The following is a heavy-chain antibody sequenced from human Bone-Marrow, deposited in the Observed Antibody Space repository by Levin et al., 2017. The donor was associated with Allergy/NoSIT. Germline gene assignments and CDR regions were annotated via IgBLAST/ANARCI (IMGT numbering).Heavy chain of an antibody. CDR2: IGNSGGNM. CDR3: VKSGARIAVAGRYYFDS. CDR1: GFNFGTYA. V-gene: IGHV3-23*01. D-gene: IGHD6-19*01. Sequence: LSLTCATSGFNFGTYAMNWVRQPPGKGLEWVAGIGNSGGNMYYADSVTGRFSISRDNSKDTVFLQMNNLRVEDTAVYYCVKSGARIAVAGRYYFDSWGQGALVTVAS. J-gene: IGHJ4*02.